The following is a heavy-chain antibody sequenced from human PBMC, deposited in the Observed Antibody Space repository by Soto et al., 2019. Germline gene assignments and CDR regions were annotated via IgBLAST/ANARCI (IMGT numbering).Heavy chain of an antibody. V-gene: IGHV1-3*01. D-gene: IGHD6-19*01. CDR3: ARRPRIAVAGTLDY. CDR1: GYTFTSYA. J-gene: IGHJ4*02. Sequence: ASVKVSCKASGYTFTSYAMHWVRQAPGQRLEWMGWINAGNGNTKYSQKFQGRVTITRDTSASTAYMELSSLRSEDTAVYYCARRPRIAVAGTLDYWGQGTLVTVSS. CDR2: INAGNGNT.